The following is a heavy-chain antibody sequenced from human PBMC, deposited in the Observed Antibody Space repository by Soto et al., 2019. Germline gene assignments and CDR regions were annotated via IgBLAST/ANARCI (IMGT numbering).Heavy chain of an antibody. CDR3: ARDRLGDGNWFDP. CDR1: GYTFTGYY. V-gene: IGHV1-2*04. D-gene: IGHD2-21*02. J-gene: IGHJ5*02. Sequence: ASVKVSCKASGYTFTGYYMHWVRQAPGQGLEWMGWINPNSGGTNYAQKFQGWVTMTRDTSISTAYMELSRLRSDDTAVYYCARDRLGDGNWFDPWGQGTLVTVSS. CDR2: INPNSGGT.